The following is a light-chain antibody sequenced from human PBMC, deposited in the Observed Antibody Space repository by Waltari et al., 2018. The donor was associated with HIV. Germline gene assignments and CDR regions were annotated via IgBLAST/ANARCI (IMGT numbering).Light chain of an antibody. V-gene: IGLV2-14*03. J-gene: IGLJ2*01. CDR1: SSDVGGYNY. CDR3: SSYTSSSTLMVV. Sequence: QSALPQPASVSGSPGQSLTIPCTGTSSDVGGYNYVSWSQQHPGKAPKLMIYDVSNRPSGVSNRFSGSKSGNTASLTISGLQAEDEADYYCSSYTSSSTLMVVFGGGTKLTVL. CDR2: DVS.